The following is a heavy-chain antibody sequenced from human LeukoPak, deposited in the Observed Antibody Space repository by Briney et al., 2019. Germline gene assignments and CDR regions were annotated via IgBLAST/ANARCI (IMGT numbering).Heavy chain of an antibody. CDR1: GFTFSSYG. CDR2: IWYDGSNK. CDR3: ASSGSYRFDY. J-gene: IGHJ4*02. D-gene: IGHD1-26*01. Sequence: SGGSLRLSCAASGFTFSSYGMHWVRQAPGKGLEWVAVIWYDGSNKYYADSVKGRFTISRDNSKSTLYLQMNSLRDEDTAVYYCASSGSYRFDYWGQGTLVTVSS. V-gene: IGHV3-33*01.